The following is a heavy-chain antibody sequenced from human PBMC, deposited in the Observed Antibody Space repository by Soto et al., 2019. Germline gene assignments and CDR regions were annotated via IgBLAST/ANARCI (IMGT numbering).Heavy chain of an antibody. Sequence: SETLSLTCAVSGGSISSSNWWSWVRQPPGKGLEWIGEIYHSGSTNYNPSLKSRVTISVDKSKNQFSLKLSSVTAADTAVYYCARLTSGLSPLFDPWGQGTLVTVYS. V-gene: IGHV4-4*02. CDR1: GGSISSSNW. D-gene: IGHD2-2*01. J-gene: IGHJ5*02. CDR2: IYHSGST. CDR3: ARLTSGLSPLFDP.